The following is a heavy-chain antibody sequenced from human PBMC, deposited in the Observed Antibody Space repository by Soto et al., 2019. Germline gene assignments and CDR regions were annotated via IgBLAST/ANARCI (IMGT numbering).Heavy chain of an antibody. Sequence: GGSLRLSCAASGFTFSSSSMNWGRQAPGKGLEWVSSISSSSSYIYYADSVKGRFTISRDNAKNSLYLQMNSLRAEDTAVYYCALEGDSSGWWDAFDIWGQGTMVTVSS. D-gene: IGHD6-19*01. V-gene: IGHV3-21*01. CDR1: GFTFSSSS. CDR2: ISSSSSYI. CDR3: ALEGDSSGWWDAFDI. J-gene: IGHJ3*02.